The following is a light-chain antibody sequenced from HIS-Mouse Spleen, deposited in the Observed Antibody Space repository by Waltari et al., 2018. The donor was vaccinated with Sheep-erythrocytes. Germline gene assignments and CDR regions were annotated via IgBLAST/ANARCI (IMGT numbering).Light chain of an antibody. Sequence: QSALTQPRSVSGSPGQSVTISCTGTSSDVGGYNYVSWYQQHPGKAPKLLIYAVSKRPSGVPDRFSGSKSGNTASRTISGLQAEDEADYYCCSYAGSYNHVFATGTKVTVL. CDR1: SSDVGGYNY. J-gene: IGLJ1*01. CDR3: CSYAGSYNHV. CDR2: AVS. V-gene: IGLV2-11*01.